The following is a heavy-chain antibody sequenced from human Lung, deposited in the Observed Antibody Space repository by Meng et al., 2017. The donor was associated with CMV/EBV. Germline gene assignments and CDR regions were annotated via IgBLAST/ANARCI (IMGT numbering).Heavy chain of an antibody. CDR2: INPNSGGT. CDR3: ARELEQQLSGMDV. D-gene: IGHD6-13*01. V-gene: IGHV1-2*02. J-gene: IGHJ6*02. Sequence: ASVXVSXXASGYTFNGYYIHWVRQAPGQGLEWMGWINPNSGGTNYALKFQGRVTMTRETSINTAYMELSRLRSDDTTVYYCARELEQQLSGMDVWGQGTPVTVSS. CDR1: GYTFNGYY.